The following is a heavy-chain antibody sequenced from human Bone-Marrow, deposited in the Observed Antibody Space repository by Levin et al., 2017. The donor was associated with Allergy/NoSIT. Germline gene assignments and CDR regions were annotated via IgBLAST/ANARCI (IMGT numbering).Heavy chain of an antibody. D-gene: IGHD3-9*01. V-gene: IGHV1-24*01. CDR1: GYTLTELS. J-gene: IGHJ3*02. CDR2: FDPEDGET. CDR3: ATDPPRYFDCLAPTVLTKGGAFDI. Sequence: GASVKVSCKVSGYTLTELSMHWVRQAPGKGLEWMGGFDPEDGETIYAQKFQGRVTMTEDTSTDTAYMELSSLRSEDTAVYYCATDPPRYFDCLAPTVLTKGGAFDIWAKGQWSPSLQ.